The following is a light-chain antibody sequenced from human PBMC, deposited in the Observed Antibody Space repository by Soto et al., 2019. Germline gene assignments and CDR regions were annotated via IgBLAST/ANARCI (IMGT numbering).Light chain of an antibody. J-gene: IGKJ2*02. CDR1: QSISSG. CDR3: QQYNSYRGT. CDR2: DAS. V-gene: IGKV1-5*01. Sequence: DSQMTQSPSTLSASVGDRVTITCRASQSISSGLAWYQQKPGKAPKLLIYDASSLESGVPSRFSGSGSGTEFTLTISSLQPDDFATYYCQQYNSYRGTFGQGTKLEIK.